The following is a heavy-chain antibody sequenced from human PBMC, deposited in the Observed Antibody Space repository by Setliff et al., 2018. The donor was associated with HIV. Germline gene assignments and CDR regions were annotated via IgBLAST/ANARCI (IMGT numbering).Heavy chain of an antibody. CDR3: ARDQGTYCSGGSCYFHYYFDS. Sequence: ASVTVSCKASGYIFSSYNMHWVRQAPGQGLEWMGMMSPSGGSTSYAQKFQGRVSVTRDTSTSTVYLELSSLKSEDTALYYCARDQGTYCSGGSCYFHYYFDSWGQGTLVTVSS. J-gene: IGHJ4*02. CDR2: MSPSGGST. V-gene: IGHV1-46*01. CDR1: GYIFSSYN. D-gene: IGHD2-15*01.